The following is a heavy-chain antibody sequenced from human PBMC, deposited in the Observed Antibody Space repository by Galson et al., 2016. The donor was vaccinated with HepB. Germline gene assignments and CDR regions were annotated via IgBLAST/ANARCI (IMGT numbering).Heavy chain of an antibody. V-gene: IGHV5-51*01. CDR1: GYTSSSYR. J-gene: IGHJ4*02. Sequence: QSGAEVKKPGESLKISCTLSGYTSSSYRIAWVRQMPGKGLEWMGIIYVGDSETRYSPSFQGQVTISADKSINTAYLQWKSLKASDTAMYYCARRRLEAVTPNLAYWGQGALVTVSS. CDR3: ARRRLEAVTPNLAY. CDR2: IYVGDSET. D-gene: IGHD2-15*01.